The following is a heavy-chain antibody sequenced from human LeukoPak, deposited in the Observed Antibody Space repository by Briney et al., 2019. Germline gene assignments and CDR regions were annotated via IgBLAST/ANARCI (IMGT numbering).Heavy chain of an antibody. D-gene: IGHD3-3*01. Sequence: GGSLRFSCAASRFTFSSYSMNGVRQAQGKGLEWGASISSSSYIYYVDSVKGRFIISRDNAKTPLYLQMNSLRAEDTAVYYCARGPPISGNFWRGKNHPPDYWGQGTLVTVSS. CDR2: ISSSSYI. J-gene: IGHJ4*02. CDR1: RFTFSSYS. V-gene: IGHV3-21*01. CDR3: ARGPPISGNFWRGKNHPPDY.